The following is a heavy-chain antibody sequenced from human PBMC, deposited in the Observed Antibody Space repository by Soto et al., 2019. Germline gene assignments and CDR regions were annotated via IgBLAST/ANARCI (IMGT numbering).Heavy chain of an antibody. CDR2: IYYSGST. D-gene: IGHD5-12*01. Sequence: SETLSLTCTVSGGSISSSSYYWGWIRQPPGKGLEWIGSIYYSGSTYYNPSLKSRVTISVDTSKNQFSLKLSSVTAADTAVYYCASRDGYNYNFDYWGQGTLVTV. V-gene: IGHV4-39*01. J-gene: IGHJ4*02. CDR1: GGSISSSSYY. CDR3: ASRDGYNYNFDY.